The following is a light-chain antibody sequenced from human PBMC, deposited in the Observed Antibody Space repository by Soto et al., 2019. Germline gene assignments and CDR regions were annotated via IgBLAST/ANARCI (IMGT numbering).Light chain of an antibody. CDR2: EVS. Sequence: QSVLTQPPSASGSPGQSVTISCTGTSSDVGVYNYVSWYQQHPGKAPKLMIYEVSNRPSGVSNRFSGSKSGNTASLTISGLQAEDEADYYCSSYTSSSTLVFGTGTKVTVL. CDR1: SSDVGVYNY. CDR3: SSYTSSSTLV. V-gene: IGLV2-14*01. J-gene: IGLJ1*01.